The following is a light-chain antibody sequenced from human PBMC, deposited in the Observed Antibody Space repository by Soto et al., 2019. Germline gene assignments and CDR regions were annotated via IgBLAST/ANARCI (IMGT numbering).Light chain of an antibody. CDR3: TQYGSSLLT. J-gene: IGKJ4*01. V-gene: IGKV3-20*01. CDR1: QSVSSSY. CDR2: GAS. Sequence: EIVLTQSPGTLSLSPGERATLSCRASQSVSSSYLAWYQQKPGQAPRLLIYGASSRATGIPDRFSGSGSGTDFTLTISRLEPEDFAVYYCTQYGSSLLTFGGGTKVEIK.